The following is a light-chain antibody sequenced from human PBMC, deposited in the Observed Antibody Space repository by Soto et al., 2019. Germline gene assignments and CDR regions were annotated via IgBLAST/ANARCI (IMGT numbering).Light chain of an antibody. CDR1: SSDVGGYSY. CDR3: SSFSSITREV. Sequence: QSALTQPASVSGSPGQSITISCTGTSSDVGGYSYVSWYQQHPGKTPKLMIYEVSNRPSGVSHRFSGSKSGNTASLTISGLQTEDEAVYYCSSFSSITREVFGGGTKVTVL. CDR2: EVS. V-gene: IGLV2-14*01. J-gene: IGLJ2*01.